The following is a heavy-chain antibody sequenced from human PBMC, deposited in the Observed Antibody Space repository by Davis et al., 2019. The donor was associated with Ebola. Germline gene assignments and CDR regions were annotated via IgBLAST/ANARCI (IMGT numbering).Heavy chain of an antibody. V-gene: IGHV3-48*04. Sequence: GESLKISCAASGFTFSSYSMNWVRQAPGKGLEWVSYISSSGSTIYYADSVKGRFTISRDNAKNSLYLQMNSLRAEDTAVYYCAREEDQGIFGSYFDYWGQGTLVTVSS. CDR2: ISSSGSTI. J-gene: IGHJ4*02. CDR1: GFTFSSYS. CDR3: AREEDQGIFGSYFDY. D-gene: IGHD2/OR15-2a*01.